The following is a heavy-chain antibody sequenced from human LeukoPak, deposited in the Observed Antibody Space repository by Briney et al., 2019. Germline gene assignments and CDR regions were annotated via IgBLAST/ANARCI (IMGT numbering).Heavy chain of an antibody. CDR1: GFTFSDYY. CDR2: ISSSSSYT. D-gene: IGHD3-22*01. Sequence: GGSPRLSCAASGFTFSDYYMSWIRQAPGKGLEWVSYISSSSSYTNYADSVKGRFTISRNNAKNSLYVQMNSLRAEDTAVYYCAKVRDSSGYYPDYWGQGTLVTISS. J-gene: IGHJ4*02. V-gene: IGHV3-11*05. CDR3: AKVRDSSGYYPDY.